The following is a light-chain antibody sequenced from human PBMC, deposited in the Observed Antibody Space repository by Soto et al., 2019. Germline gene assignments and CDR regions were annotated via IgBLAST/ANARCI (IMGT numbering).Light chain of an antibody. CDR1: SSDVGGYNY. V-gene: IGLV2-14*01. J-gene: IGLJ3*02. CDR2: EVS. Sequence: QSALTQPASVSRSPGQSITISCTGTSSDVGGYNYVSWYQQHSGKAPKLMIYEVSNRPSGVSNRFSGSKSGNTASLTISGLQAEDEADYYCSSYTRSNTHWVFGGGTKLTVL. CDR3: SSYTRSNTHWV.